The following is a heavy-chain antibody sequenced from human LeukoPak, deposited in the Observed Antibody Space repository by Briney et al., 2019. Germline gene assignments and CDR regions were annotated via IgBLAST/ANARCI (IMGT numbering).Heavy chain of an antibody. CDR3: ARDRRAVVGATYYYYYGMDV. CDR2: ISAYNGNT. D-gene: IGHD1-26*01. J-gene: IGHJ6*02. CDR1: GYTFTSYG. Sequence: GASVKVSCKASGYTFTSYGISWVRQAPGQGLEWMGLISAYNGNTNYAQNLQGRVTMTTDTSTSTAYMELRSLRSDDTAVYYCARDRRAVVGATYYYYYGMDVWGQGTTVTVSS. V-gene: IGHV1-18*01.